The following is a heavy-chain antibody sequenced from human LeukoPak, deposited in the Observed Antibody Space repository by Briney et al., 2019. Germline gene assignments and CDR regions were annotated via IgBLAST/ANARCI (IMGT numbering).Heavy chain of an antibody. Sequence: ASVKVSCKASGYTFTGYYMHWVRQAPGQGLEWMGWINPNSGGTNYAQKFQGRVTMTRDTSISTAYMELSRLRSDDTAVYYCASACSSTSCHVLDYMGVWGKGTTVTVSS. CDR1: GYTFTGYY. D-gene: IGHD2-2*01. CDR2: INPNSGGT. J-gene: IGHJ6*03. CDR3: ASACSSTSCHVLDYMGV. V-gene: IGHV1-2*02.